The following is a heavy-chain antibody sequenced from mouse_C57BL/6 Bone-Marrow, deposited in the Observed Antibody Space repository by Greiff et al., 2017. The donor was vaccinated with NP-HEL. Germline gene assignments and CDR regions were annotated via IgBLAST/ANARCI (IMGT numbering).Heavy chain of an antibody. J-gene: IGHJ1*03. D-gene: IGHD1-1*01. V-gene: IGHV14-4*01. CDR3: TTITTVVATGYFDV. CDR2: IDPENGDT. CDR1: GFNIKDDY. Sequence: EVQLQQSGAELVRPGASVKLSCTASGFNIKDDYMHWVKQRPEQGLEWIGWIDPENGDTEYDSKFQGKATITADTSSNTAYLQLSRLTFEDTAVSYCTTITTVVATGYFDVWGRGTAVTVSA.